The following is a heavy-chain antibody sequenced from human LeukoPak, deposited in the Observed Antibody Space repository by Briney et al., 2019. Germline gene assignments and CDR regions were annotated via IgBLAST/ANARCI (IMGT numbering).Heavy chain of an antibody. Sequence: GSLRLSCAASGFTFSSYEMNWVRQAPGKGLEWVANIKKDGSEKYYVDSVKGRFTISRDNAKNSLYLQMNSLRAEDTAVYYCARDLYRIVVVPHYFDYWGQGTLVTVSS. D-gene: IGHD3-22*01. CDR1: GFTFSSYE. CDR3: ARDLYRIVVVPHYFDY. CDR2: IKKDGSEK. V-gene: IGHV3-7*01. J-gene: IGHJ4*02.